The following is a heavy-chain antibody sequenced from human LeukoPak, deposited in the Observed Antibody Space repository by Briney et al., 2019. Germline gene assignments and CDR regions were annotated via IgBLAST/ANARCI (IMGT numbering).Heavy chain of an antibody. CDR2: IYTSGST. Sequence: PSETLSLTCTVSGGSISSYYWSWIRQPAGKGLEWIGRIYTSGSTNYNPSLKSRVTMSVDTSKNQFSLKLSSVTAADTAVYYCARVYSHYGDPSTFDYWGQGTLVTVSS. CDR1: GGSISSYY. J-gene: IGHJ4*02. V-gene: IGHV4-4*07. CDR3: ARVYSHYGDPSTFDY. D-gene: IGHD4-17*01.